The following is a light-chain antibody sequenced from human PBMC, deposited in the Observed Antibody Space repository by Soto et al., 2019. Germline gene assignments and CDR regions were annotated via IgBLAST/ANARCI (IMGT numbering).Light chain of an antibody. J-gene: IGKJ2*01. Sequence: DIQMTQSPSSLSASVGDRVTITCRASQNISNYLNWYQQKPGKAPKVLIYATSSLQSGVPSRFSGSGSGTDVTLTISSLQPEDFATYYCQQSYSTPRTFGQGTKLEIK. CDR3: QQSYSTPRT. CDR1: QNISNY. CDR2: ATS. V-gene: IGKV1-39*01.